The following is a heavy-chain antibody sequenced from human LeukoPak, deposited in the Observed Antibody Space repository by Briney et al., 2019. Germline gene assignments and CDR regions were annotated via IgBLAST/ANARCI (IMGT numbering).Heavy chain of an antibody. CDR1: GGSISSYY. V-gene: IGHV4-59*08. J-gene: IGHJ3*02. CDR2: IYYSGST. CDR3: AAITIFTYDAFDI. Sequence: SETLSLTCTVSGGSISSYYWSWIRQPPGKGLEWIGYIYYSGSTNYNPSLKSRVTISVDTSKNQSSLKLSSVTAADTAVYYCAAITIFTYDAFDIWGQGTMVTVSS. D-gene: IGHD3-9*01.